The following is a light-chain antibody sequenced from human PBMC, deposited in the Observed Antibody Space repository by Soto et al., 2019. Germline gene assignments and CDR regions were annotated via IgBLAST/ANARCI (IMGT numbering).Light chain of an antibody. J-gene: IGKJ1*01. V-gene: IGKV3-15*01. CDR2: GSS. Sequence: EIVLTQSPATLSVSPGERATLSCRASQGVSTNLAWSQQKLGQAPRVLIYGSSSRATGVPARFSGSGSGAKVFPPISSRQSDDSCIVYCLQDNGRPLCTFGQGTKVDIK. CDR1: QGVSTN. CDR3: LQDNGRPLCT.